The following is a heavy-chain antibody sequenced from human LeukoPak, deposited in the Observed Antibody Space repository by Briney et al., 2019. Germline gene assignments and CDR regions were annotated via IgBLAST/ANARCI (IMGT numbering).Heavy chain of an antibody. CDR2: IDSDGSST. CDR1: GFTFSNYW. CDR3: ASSPAISNY. Sequence: GGSLRLSCAASGFTFSNYWMHWVRQAPGKGLVWVSRIDSDGSSTIYADSVKGRFTISRDNAKNTLYLQMNSLRADDTAVYYCASSPAISNYWGQGTLVTVSS. J-gene: IGHJ4*02. V-gene: IGHV3-74*01. D-gene: IGHD2/OR15-2a*01.